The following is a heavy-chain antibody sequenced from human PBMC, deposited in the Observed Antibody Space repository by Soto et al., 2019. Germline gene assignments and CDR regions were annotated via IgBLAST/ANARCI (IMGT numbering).Heavy chain of an antibody. D-gene: IGHD5-12*01. CDR1: GFTFSSYG. J-gene: IGHJ6*02. V-gene: IGHV3-33*01. CDR2: IWYDGSNK. Sequence: GGSLRLSCAASGFTFSSYGMHWVRQAPGKGLEWVVVIWYDGSNKYYADSVKGRFTISRDNSKNTLYLQMNSLRAEDTAVYYCARDGGGYSGYDKLYYYYGMDVWGQGTTVTVSS. CDR3: ARDGGGYSGYDKLYYYYGMDV.